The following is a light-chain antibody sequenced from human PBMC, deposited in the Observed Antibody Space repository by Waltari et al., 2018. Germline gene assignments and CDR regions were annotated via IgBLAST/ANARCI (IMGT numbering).Light chain of an antibody. Sequence: QSALTQPASVSGSPGQSITISCTGTSSDVGAYDSVSWYQNYPGQAPTLLVYEVSNRPGGVVNHWSGYRSGSTASLTISGLQAEDEADYYCNSYTRDSTWVFGTGTRLTVL. CDR1: SSDVGAYDS. V-gene: IGLV2-14*01. CDR3: NSYTRDSTWV. CDR2: EVS. J-gene: IGLJ3*02.